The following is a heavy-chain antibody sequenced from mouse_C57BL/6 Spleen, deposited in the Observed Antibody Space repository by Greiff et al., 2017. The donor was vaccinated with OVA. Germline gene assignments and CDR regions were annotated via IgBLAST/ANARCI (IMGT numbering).Heavy chain of an antibody. D-gene: IGHD1-1*01. CDR3: ARESHYYGSSPYYYAMDY. J-gene: IGHJ4*01. V-gene: IGHV1-18*01. Sequence: EVQLQQSGPELVKPGASVKIPCKASGYTFTDYNMDWVKQSHGKSLEWIGDINPNNGGTIYNQKFKGKATLTVDKSSSTAYMELRSLTSEDTAVXYCARESHYYGSSPYYYAMDYWGQGTSVTVSS. CDR1: GYTFTDYN. CDR2: INPNNGGT.